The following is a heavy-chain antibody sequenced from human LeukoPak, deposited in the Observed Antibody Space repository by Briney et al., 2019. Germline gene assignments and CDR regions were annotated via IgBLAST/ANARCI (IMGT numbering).Heavy chain of an antibody. J-gene: IGHJ4*02. V-gene: IGHV3-30*18. CDR2: ISYDGSNK. D-gene: IGHD2-15*01. CDR1: GFTFSSYG. CDR3: AKDNVRLRDGPYFLEY. Sequence: QPGRSLRLSCAASGFTFSSYGMHWVRQAPGKGLEWLAVISYDGSNKYYADPVKGRFTISRDNYKNTLYLQMNSMRAEDTALYYCAKDNVRLRDGPYFLEYWGPGTLVTVSS.